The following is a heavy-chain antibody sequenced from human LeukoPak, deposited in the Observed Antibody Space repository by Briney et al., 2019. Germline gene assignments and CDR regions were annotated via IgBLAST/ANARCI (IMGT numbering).Heavy chain of an antibody. CDR2: IRSDSSTI. J-gene: IGHJ6*02. CDR1: GFTLSSYK. D-gene: IGHD3-9*01. V-gene: IGHV3-48*04. CDR3: TLVGSYDTLTGFRFPPYFYGMDV. Sequence: GGSLRLFCAASGFTLSSYKMNWVRKAPGKGLEWVSYIRSDSSTIYYADSVKGRFTISRDNANNSLYLQMNSLRAEDTAVYFCTLVGSYDTLTGFRFPPYFYGMDVWGQGTTVTVSS.